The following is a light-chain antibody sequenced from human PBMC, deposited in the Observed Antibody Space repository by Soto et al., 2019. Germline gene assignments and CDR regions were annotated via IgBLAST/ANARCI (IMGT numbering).Light chain of an antibody. CDR3: QQYGSSPGT. CDR1: QSVSSSY. V-gene: IGKV3-20*01. Sequence: EIVLTQSPGTLSLSPGEIATLSCRASQSVSSSYLAWYHHKPGQPPRLLIYGASSRATGIPDRFSGSGSGTDFTLTISRLEPEDFAVYDCQQYGSSPGTFGQGTKVEIK. J-gene: IGKJ1*01. CDR2: GAS.